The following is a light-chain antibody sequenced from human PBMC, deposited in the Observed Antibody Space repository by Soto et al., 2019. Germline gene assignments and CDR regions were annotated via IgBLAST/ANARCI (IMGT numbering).Light chain of an antibody. CDR1: QSVSGN. CDR3: QQYNNWPLA. CDR2: GAS. J-gene: IGKJ1*01. Sequence: EIVMTQSPATLSLSPGERATLSCRASQSVSGNLAWYQQKPGQAPRLLISGASTRATGIPARFSGSGSGTEFTLTISSLQSEDFAVYYCQQYNNWPLAFGQGTKVEIK. V-gene: IGKV3-15*01.